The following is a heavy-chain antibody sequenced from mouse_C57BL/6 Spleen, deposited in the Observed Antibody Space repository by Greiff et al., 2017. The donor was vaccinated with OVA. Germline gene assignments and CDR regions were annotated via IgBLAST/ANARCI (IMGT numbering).Heavy chain of an antibody. D-gene: IGHD1-1*01. J-gene: IGHJ2*01. V-gene: IGHV6-3*01. Sequence: EVKLMESGGGLVQPGGSMKLSCVASGFTFSNYWMNWVRQSPEKGLEWVAQIRLKSDNYATHYAESVKGRFTISRDDSKSSVYLQMNNLRAEDTGIYYCTKAHYYGSSPFDYWGQGTTLTVSS. CDR1: GFTFSNYW. CDR3: TKAHYYGSSPFDY. CDR2: IRLKSDNYAT.